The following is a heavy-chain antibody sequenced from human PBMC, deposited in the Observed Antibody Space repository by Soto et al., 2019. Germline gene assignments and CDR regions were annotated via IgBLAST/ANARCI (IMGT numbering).Heavy chain of an antibody. D-gene: IGHD6-25*01. Sequence: SETLYLTCAVCGGCVCSYDCSWFRQTPGKGLEWIGYIYYSGSTNYNPSLKSRVTISVDTSKNQFSLKLSSVTAADTAVYDCASSGKGIARLDFWGQGTLVTVSS. J-gene: IGHJ4*02. CDR2: IYYSGST. V-gene: IGHV4-59*02. CDR1: GGCVCSYD. CDR3: ASSGKGIARLDF.